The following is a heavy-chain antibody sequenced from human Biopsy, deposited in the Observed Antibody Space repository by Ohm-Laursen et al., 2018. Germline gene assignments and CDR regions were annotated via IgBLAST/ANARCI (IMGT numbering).Heavy chain of an antibody. CDR2: ISYDQITK. CDR3: AKDLSVYYYYGIDV. CDR1: GFTFRTYG. J-gene: IGHJ6*02. Sequence: SLRLSCAASGFTFRTYGMHWVRLAPGKGLEWVAVISYDQITKHYADSVRGRFTISRDNSKDTLYLQVNSLRAEDTAVYYCAKDLSVYYYYGIDVWGQGTTVTVSS. D-gene: IGHD5/OR15-5a*01. V-gene: IGHV3-30*18.